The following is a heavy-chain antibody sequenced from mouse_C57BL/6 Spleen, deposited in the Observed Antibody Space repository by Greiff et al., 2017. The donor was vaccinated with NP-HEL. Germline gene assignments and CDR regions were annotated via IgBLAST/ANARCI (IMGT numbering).Heavy chain of an antibody. Sequence: EVQLQESGAELVKPGASVKLSCTASGFNIKDYYMHWVKQRTEQGLEWIGRIDPEDGDTKYAPKFQGKATITVDTSSNTAYVQLSSLTSEDTAVYYCATATYGYAGPGFAYWGKGTMVTVS. J-gene: IGHJ3*01. D-gene: IGHD2-2*01. V-gene: IGHV14-2*01. CDR3: ATATYGYAGPGFAY. CDR1: GFNIKDYY. CDR2: IDPEDGDT.